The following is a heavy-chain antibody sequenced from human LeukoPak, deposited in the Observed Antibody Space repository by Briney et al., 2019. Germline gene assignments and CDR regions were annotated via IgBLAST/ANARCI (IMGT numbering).Heavy chain of an antibody. V-gene: IGHV1-2*02. CDR2: INPNSGVT. Sequence: ASVKVSCKASGYTFTGYYMHCVPHALGEGLEWRGWINPNSGVTNYAQKFQGRVTMTRDTSISTAYMELSRLRSDDTAVYYCARDRRYDILTGSGYWGQGTLVTVSS. D-gene: IGHD3-9*01. CDR1: GYTFTGYY. CDR3: ARDRRYDILTGSGY. J-gene: IGHJ4*02.